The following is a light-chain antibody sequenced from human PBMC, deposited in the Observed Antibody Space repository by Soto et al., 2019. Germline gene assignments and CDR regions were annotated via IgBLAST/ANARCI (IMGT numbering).Light chain of an antibody. V-gene: IGKV3-15*01. J-gene: IGKJ4*01. CDR3: QQYNNWPLT. CDR1: QSVSSK. CDR2: GAS. Sequence: EIVMTQSPATLSVSPGERATLSCRASQSVSSKLAWYQQKRGQAPRLLIHGASTRAPGIPARFSGSGSGTEFTLTITSLQSEDFAHYYCQQYNNWPLTFGGGTKVEIK.